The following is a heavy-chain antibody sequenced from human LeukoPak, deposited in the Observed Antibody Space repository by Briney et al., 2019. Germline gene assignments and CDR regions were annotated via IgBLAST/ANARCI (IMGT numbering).Heavy chain of an antibody. J-gene: IGHJ4*02. CDR2: IIPIFGTA. Sequence: ASVKVSCKASGGTFSSYAISWVRQAPGQGLEWMGEIIPIFGTANYAQKFQGRVTITADKSTSTAYMELSSLRSEDTAVYYCARGPRSRGSSGWWNYFDYWGQGILVTVSS. V-gene: IGHV1-69*06. CDR3: ARGPRSRGSSGWWNYFDY. CDR1: GGTFSSYA. D-gene: IGHD6-19*01.